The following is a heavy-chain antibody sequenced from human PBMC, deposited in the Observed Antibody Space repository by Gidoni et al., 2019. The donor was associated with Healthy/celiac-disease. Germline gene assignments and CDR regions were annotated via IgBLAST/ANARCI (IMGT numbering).Heavy chain of an antibody. Sequence: WIRQPPGKGLEWIGYIYYSGSTNYNPSLKSRVTISVDTSKNQFSLKLSSVTAADTAVYYCARAGAAAGTGDWFDPWGQGTLVTVSS. CDR3: ARAGAAAGTGDWFDP. J-gene: IGHJ5*02. CDR2: IYYSGST. D-gene: IGHD6-13*01. V-gene: IGHV4-59*01.